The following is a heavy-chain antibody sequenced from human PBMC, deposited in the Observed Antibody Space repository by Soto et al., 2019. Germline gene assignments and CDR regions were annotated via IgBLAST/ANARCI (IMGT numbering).Heavy chain of an antibody. D-gene: IGHD6-13*01. CDR2: SRNKAHTYTT. J-gene: IGHJ4*02. Sequence: LSLTCTVSGGSISSHSYYWAWIRQPPGKGLEWVGRSRNKAHTYTTEYAASVKGRFTISRDDSKDSLFLQMNSLKTEDTAVYYCSRVFGSSWNQAFFDYWGQGTLVTVSS. V-gene: IGHV3-72*01. CDR3: SRVFGSSWNQAFFDY. CDR1: GGSISSHSYY.